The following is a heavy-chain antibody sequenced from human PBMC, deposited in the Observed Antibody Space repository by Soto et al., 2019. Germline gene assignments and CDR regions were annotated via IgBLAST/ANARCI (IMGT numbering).Heavy chain of an antibody. CDR1: GDSISNSRFY. CDR2: IYHTGNA. D-gene: IGHD2-2*01. CDR3: GGVLVPAALGYYYGMDV. J-gene: IGHJ6*02. V-gene: IGHV4-39*01. Sequence: PSETLSLTCSVSGDSISNSRFYWAWIRQPPGEGLEWIGSIYHTGNAYYNPSLKSRVTISVDTSKNQFSLKLTSVTAADAALYYCGGVLVPAALGYYYGMDVWGQGTTVTVSS.